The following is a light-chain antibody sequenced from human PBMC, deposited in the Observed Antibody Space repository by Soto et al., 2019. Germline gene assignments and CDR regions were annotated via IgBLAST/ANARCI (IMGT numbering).Light chain of an antibody. Sequence: QSALTQPPSASGSPGQSVTISCTGTSSDVGGYRYVSWYQQHPGKAPKLMIYEVSKRPSGVPDRFSGSKSGNTASLTVSGLQGEDEADYYCSSYAGSNNLVFGGGTKLTVL. CDR3: SSYAGSNNLV. CDR2: EVS. CDR1: SSDVGGYRY. V-gene: IGLV2-8*01. J-gene: IGLJ2*01.